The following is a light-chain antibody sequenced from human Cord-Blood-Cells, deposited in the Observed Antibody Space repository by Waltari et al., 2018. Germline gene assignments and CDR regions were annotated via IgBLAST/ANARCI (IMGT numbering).Light chain of an antibody. J-gene: IGLJ1*01. V-gene: IGLV2-11*01. CDR3: CSYAGSYTGV. CDR1: SSDVGGYNY. CDR2: DVS. Sequence: QSALTQPRSVSGSPGQSVTISCPGTSSDVGGYNYVSRYQQHPGKAPKLMIYDVSKRPSGVPVRVSGSKSGNTASLTISGLQAEDEADYYCCSYAGSYTGVFGTGTKVTVL.